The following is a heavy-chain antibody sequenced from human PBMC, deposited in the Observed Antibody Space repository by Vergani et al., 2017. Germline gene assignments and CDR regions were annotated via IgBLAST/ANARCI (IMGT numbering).Heavy chain of an antibody. V-gene: IGHV3-23*01. CDR3: AKANPRNSXYDYLYYYRAMDI. CDR1: GFTFNHYA. D-gene: IGHD5-12*01. Sequence: EVQLLESGGDLVQPGGSLRLSCAVSGFTFNHYAMNWVRQAPGKGLEWVSGISGSGGSTYYAGSVKGRFTISRDSSENTLYLQMNSLSAGDTAVYYCAKANPRNSXYDYLYYYRAMDIWGQGTTVTVSS. J-gene: IGHJ6*02. CDR2: ISGSGGST.